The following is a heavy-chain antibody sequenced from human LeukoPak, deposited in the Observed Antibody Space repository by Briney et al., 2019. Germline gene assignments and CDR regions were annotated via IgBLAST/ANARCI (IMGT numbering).Heavy chain of an antibody. CDR1: GFTFSSYA. Sequence: GGSLRLSCAASGFTFSSYAMSWVRQAPGKGLEWVSAISGSGGSTYYADSVKGRFTISRDNSKNTLYLQMNSLRAEDTAVYYCAREINRDRYYYDSSGYQISDAFDIWGQGTMVTVSS. J-gene: IGHJ3*02. D-gene: IGHD3-22*01. CDR2: ISGSGGST. CDR3: AREINRDRYYYDSSGYQISDAFDI. V-gene: IGHV3-23*01.